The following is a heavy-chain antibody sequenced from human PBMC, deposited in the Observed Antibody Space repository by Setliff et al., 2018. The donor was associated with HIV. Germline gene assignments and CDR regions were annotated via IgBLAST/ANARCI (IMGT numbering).Heavy chain of an antibody. CDR1: VYSISSGYY. J-gene: IGHJ3*02. V-gene: IGHV4-38-2*02. D-gene: IGHD1-26*01. CDR3: ATFGAKDAFDI. Sequence: SETLSLTCTVSVYSISSGYYWGWIRQPPGKGLEWIGSIYHSGSTYYNPSLKSRVTISVDTSKNQFSLKLISVTAADTAVYYCATFGAKDAFDIWGQGTMVTVSS. CDR2: IYHSGST.